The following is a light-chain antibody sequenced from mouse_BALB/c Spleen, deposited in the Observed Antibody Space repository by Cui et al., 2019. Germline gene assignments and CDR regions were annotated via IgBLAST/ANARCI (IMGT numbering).Light chain of an antibody. V-gene: IGKV1-135*01. CDR1: QRLLDSDGKTH. Sequence: DVVMTQTPLTLSVTIGQPASISCKSSQRLLDSDGKTHFNWLLQRPGQSPKRLIYLVAKLDSGVPDRFTGSGSGTDFTLKISRVEAEDLGVYYCWQGTHFSPTFGGGTKLEIK. CDR3: WQGTHFSPT. CDR2: LVA. J-gene: IGKJ1*01.